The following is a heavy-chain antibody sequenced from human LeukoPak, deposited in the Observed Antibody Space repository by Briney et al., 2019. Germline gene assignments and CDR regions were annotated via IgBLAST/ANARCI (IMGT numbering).Heavy chain of an antibody. J-gene: IGHJ4*02. D-gene: IGHD6-13*01. Sequence: SETLSLKRTVTGGCMRRYYCRGVRQPAGKGLEWIGRIYASGNTNYNPSLKGRVTMTVDTSKNQFSLNLSSVTAADTAVYYCARGRGSSWYYFDSWGQGTLVTVSS. CDR2: IYASGNT. CDR3: ARGRGSSWYYFDS. V-gene: IGHV4-4*07. CDR1: GGCMRRYY.